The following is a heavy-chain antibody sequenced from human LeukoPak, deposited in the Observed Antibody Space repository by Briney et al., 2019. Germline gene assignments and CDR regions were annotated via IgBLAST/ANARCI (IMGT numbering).Heavy chain of an antibody. CDR2: TRNSDNNM. Sequence: GGSLRLSCAASGFTFSDYNMGWMRQAPGKGLEWVSYTRNSDNNMFYADSVKGRFTISRDNAKYSVYWQMNSLGAEDTAVHYCAKALMVTFSSNEDDYWVQGTLVTVSS. CDR1: GFTFSDYN. D-gene: IGHD3-16*01. CDR3: AKALMVTFSSNEDDY. V-gene: IGHV3-11*01. J-gene: IGHJ4*02.